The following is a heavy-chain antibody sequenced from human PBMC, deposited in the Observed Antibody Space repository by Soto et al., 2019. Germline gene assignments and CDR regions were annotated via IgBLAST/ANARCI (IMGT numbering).Heavy chain of an antibody. D-gene: IGHD3-10*01. CDR3: AKKGGLLWFGELSLDY. V-gene: IGHV3-23*01. Sequence: EVQLLESGGGLVQPGGSLRLSCAASGFTFSSYAMSWVRQAPGKGLEWVSAISGSGGSTYYADSVKGRFTISRDNSKNTLYLKMNSLRAEDTAVYYCAKKGGLLWFGELSLDYWGQGTLVTVSS. J-gene: IGHJ4*02. CDR1: GFTFSSYA. CDR2: ISGSGGST.